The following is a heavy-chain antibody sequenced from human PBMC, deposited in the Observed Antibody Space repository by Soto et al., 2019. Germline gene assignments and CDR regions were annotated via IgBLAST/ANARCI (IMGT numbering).Heavy chain of an antibody. Sequence: TSETLSLTCAVSGGSISSGGYSWSWIRQPPGKGLEWIGYIYHSGSTYYNPSLKSRVTISVDRSKNQFSLKLSSVTAADTAVYYCARAIYYYDSSGFEVGRYFDYWGQGTLVTVSS. V-gene: IGHV4-30-2*01. J-gene: IGHJ4*02. CDR3: ARAIYYYDSSGFEVGRYFDY. CDR2: IYHSGST. CDR1: GGSISSGGYS. D-gene: IGHD3-22*01.